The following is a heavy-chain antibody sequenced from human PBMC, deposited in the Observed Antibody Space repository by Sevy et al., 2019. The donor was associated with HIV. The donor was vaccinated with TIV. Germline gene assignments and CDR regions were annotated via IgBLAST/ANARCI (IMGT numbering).Heavy chain of an antibody. J-gene: IGHJ5*02. Sequence: SETLSLTCTVSGGSISSYYWSWIRQPPGKGLEWIGYIYYSGSTNYNPSLKSRFTISVDTSKNQFSLKLSSVTAADTAVYYCARARGISYYYDSSGLGAWFDPWGQGTLVTVSS. CDR1: GGSISSYY. CDR3: ARARGISYYYDSSGLGAWFDP. V-gene: IGHV4-59*01. CDR2: IYYSGST. D-gene: IGHD3-22*01.